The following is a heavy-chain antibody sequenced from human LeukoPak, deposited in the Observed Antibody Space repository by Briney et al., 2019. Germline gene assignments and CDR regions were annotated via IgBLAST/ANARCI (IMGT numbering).Heavy chain of an antibody. D-gene: IGHD3-3*01. CDR3: ARDLGVAGYFDY. Sequence: SETLSLTCTVSGGSISSYYWSWIRQPAGKGLEWIGYIYYSGSTNYNPSLKSRVTISVDTSKNQFSLKLSSVTAADTAVYYCARDLGVAGYFDYWGQGTLVTVSS. J-gene: IGHJ4*02. CDR1: GGSISSYY. V-gene: IGHV4-59*01. CDR2: IYYSGST.